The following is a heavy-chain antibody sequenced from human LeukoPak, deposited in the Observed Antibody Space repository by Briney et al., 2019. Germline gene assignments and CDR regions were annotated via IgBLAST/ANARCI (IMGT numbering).Heavy chain of an antibody. CDR1: GGSISSYY. CDR3: ARSGRGSSAGFDY. CDR2: IYYSGST. J-gene: IGHJ4*02. D-gene: IGHD3-10*01. Sequence: PSETLSLTCTVSGGSISSYYWSWIRQPPGKGLEWIGYIYYSGSTNYNPSLKSRVTLSVDTSKNQFSLKLNSVTAADTAVYYCARSGRGSSAGFDYWGQGTLVTVSS. V-gene: IGHV4-59*01.